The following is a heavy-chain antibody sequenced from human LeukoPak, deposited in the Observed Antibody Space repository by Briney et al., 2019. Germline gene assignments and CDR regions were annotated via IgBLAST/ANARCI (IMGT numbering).Heavy chain of an antibody. Sequence: PGGSLRLSCAASGFTFSSYGMHWVRQAPGKGLEWVTVISYDGSNKYYADSVKGRFTISRDNSKNTLYLQMNSLRAEDTAVYYCAKDLYSSGWVPNAFDMWGQGTMVIVSS. CDR1: GFTFSSYG. J-gene: IGHJ3*02. D-gene: IGHD6-19*01. V-gene: IGHV3-30*18. CDR3: AKDLYSSGWVPNAFDM. CDR2: ISYDGSNK.